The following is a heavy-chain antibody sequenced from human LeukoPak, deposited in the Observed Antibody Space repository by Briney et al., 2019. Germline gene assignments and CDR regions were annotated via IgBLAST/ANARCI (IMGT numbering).Heavy chain of an antibody. Sequence: GGSLRLSCAASGFTFSSYWMSWVRQAPGKGLEWVANIKQDGSEKYYVDSVKGRFTISRDNAKNSLYLQMNSLRAEDTAVYYCAREGWLRLRGWRYFDLWGRGTLVTVSS. V-gene: IGHV3-7*01. CDR2: IKQDGSEK. CDR1: GFTFSSYW. D-gene: IGHD5-12*01. J-gene: IGHJ2*01. CDR3: AREGWLRLRGWRYFDL.